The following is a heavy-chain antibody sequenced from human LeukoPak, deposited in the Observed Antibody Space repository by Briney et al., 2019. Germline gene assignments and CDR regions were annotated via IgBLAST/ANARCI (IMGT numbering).Heavy chain of an antibody. V-gene: IGHV1-69*13. D-gene: IGHD7-27*01. CDR3: ARANWDTYYYYGMDV. CDR2: IIPIFGTA. CDR1: GYTFTSYY. J-gene: IGHJ6*02. Sequence: GASVKVSCKASGYTFTSYYLHWVRQAPGQGLEWMGGIIPIFGTANYAQKFQGRVTITADESTSTAYMELSSLRSEDTAVYYCARANWDTYYYYGMDVWGQGTTVTVSS.